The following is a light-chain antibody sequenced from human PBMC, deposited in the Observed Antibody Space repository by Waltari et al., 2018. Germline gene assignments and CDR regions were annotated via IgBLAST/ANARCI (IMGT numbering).Light chain of an antibody. CDR3: GSYTKSDTRI. Sequence: QSALTQPASVSGSPGQSITISCTGTSSDVGGYNYVSWYQQHPGKAPKPIIYGVSNRPSGVSNRFAASKPGNTASLTISGLHTEDEADYYCGSYTKSDTRIFGGGTKVTVL. CDR1: SSDVGGYNY. V-gene: IGLV2-14*01. J-gene: IGLJ2*01. CDR2: GVS.